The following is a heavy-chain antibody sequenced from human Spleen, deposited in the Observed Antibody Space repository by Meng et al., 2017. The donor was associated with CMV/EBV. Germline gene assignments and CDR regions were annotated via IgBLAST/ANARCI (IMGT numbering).Heavy chain of an antibody. CDR2: INHSGST. CDR3: ARQYWGHYGMDV. D-gene: IGHD7-27*01. J-gene: IGHJ6*02. Sequence: ESLKISCAASGFNVGDHYMNWIRQAPGKGLEWIGEINHSGSTNYNPSLKSRVTISVDTSKNQFSLKLSSVTAADTAVYYCARQYWGHYGMDVWGQGTTVTVSS. V-gene: IGHV4-34*01. CDR1: GFNVGDHY.